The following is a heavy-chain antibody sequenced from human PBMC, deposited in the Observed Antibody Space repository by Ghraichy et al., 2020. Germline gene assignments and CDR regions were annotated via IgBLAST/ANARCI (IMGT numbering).Heavy chain of an antibody. CDR1: GFTFSSYA. V-gene: IGHV3-23*01. J-gene: IGHJ4*02. CDR2: IIGDVTDT. D-gene: IGHD3-10*01. CDR3: AKGLGESYPQSRIFEG. Sequence: GGSLRLSCAASGFTFSSYAMNWVRQAPGKGLEWVSIIGDVTDTQYADSVKGRFTISRDNSKNTLYLQMNSLRADDTAVYYCAKGLGESYPQSRIFEGWGRGTLVTVSS.